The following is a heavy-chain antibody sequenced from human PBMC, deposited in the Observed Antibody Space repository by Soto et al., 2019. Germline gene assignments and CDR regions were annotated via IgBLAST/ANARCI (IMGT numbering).Heavy chain of an antibody. CDR2: IIPIFGTA. CDR1: GGTFSSYA. CDR3: ARGFYYYGSGSYYLMDV. J-gene: IGHJ6*02. D-gene: IGHD3-10*01. Sequence: ASVKVSCKASGGTFSSYAISWVRQAPGQGLEWMGGIIPIFGTANYAQKFQGRVTITADESTSTAYMELSSLRSEDTAVYYCARGFYYYGSGSYYLMDVWGQGTTVTVSS. V-gene: IGHV1-69*13.